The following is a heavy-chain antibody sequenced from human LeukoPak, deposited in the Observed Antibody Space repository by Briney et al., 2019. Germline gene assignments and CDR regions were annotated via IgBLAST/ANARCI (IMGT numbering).Heavy chain of an antibody. J-gene: IGHJ3*02. D-gene: IGHD4-17*01. V-gene: IGHV3-30-3*01. Sequence: PGGSLRLSCAASGFTFSSYAMHWVRQAPGKGLEWVAVISYDGSNKYYADSVKGRFTISRDNSKNTLYLQMNSLRAEDTAVYYCARSEDYGDPREDAFDIWGQGTMVTVSS. CDR3: ARSEDYGDPREDAFDI. CDR2: ISYDGSNK. CDR1: GFTFSSYA.